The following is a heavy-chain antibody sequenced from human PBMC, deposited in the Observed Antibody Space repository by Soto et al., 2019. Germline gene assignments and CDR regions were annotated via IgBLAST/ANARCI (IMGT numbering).Heavy chain of an antibody. V-gene: IGHV1-69*13. CDR3: ARGDYVWGSYRLNWFDP. J-gene: IGHJ5*02. Sequence: SVKVSCKASGGTFSSYAISWVRQAPGQGLEWMGGIIPIFGTANYAQKFQGRVTITADESTSTAYMELSSLRSEDAAVYYCARGDYVWGSYRLNWFDPWGQGTLVTVSS. CDR2: IIPIFGTA. D-gene: IGHD3-16*02. CDR1: GGTFSSYA.